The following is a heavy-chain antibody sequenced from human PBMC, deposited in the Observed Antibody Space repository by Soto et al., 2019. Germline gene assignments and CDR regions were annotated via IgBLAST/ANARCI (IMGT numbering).Heavy chain of an antibody. CDR1: GGSFSGYY. CDR2: INHSGST. CDR3: ARAEGIAAAGAFDI. D-gene: IGHD6-13*01. J-gene: IGHJ3*02. V-gene: IGHV4-34*01. Sequence: SETLSLTCAVYGGSFSGYYWSWIRQPPGKGLEWIGEINHSGSTNYNPSLKSRVTISVDTSKNQFSLKLSSVTAADTAVYYCARAEGIAAAGAFDIWGQGTMVTVSS.